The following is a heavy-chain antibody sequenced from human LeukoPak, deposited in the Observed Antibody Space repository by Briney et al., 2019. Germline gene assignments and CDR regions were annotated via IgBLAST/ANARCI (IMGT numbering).Heavy chain of an antibody. CDR3: ARRSSDRDYDY. V-gene: IGHV3-64*01. J-gene: IGHJ4*02. CDR1: GFTFSNYA. D-gene: IGHD2-21*02. CDR2: ISGNGGST. Sequence: PGGSLRLSCAASGFTFSNYAMHWVRQAPGKGLECVSAISGNGGSTYYATSVKGRFTISRDNSKNTLYLQMGSLRAEAMAVYYCARRSSDRDYDYWGQGTLVTVSS.